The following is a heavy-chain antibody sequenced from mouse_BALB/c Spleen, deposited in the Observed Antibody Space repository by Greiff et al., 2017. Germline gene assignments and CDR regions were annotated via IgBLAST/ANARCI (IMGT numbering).Heavy chain of an antibody. D-gene: IGHD2-2*01. Sequence: QVQLQQSGPELVKPGASVKISCKASGYTFTDYYINWVKQKPGQGLEWIGWIYPGSGNTKYNEKFKGKATLTVDTSSSTAYMQLSSLTSEDTAVYFCARRGGIYYGYEGGFAYCGQGTLVTVSA. CDR2: IYPGSGNT. CDR1: GYTFTDYY. CDR3: ARRGGIYYGYEGGFAY. J-gene: IGHJ3*01. V-gene: IGHV1-84*02.